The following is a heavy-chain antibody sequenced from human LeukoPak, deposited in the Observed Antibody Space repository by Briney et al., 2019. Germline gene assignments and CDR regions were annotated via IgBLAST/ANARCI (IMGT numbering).Heavy chain of an antibody. D-gene: IGHD2-21*02. J-gene: IGHJ4*02. Sequence: GGSLRLSCAASGFTFDDYGMHWVRQAPGKGLEWVSGISWSSGNIGYADSVKGRFTISRDNAKNSLYLQMNSLRAEDTALYYCAKVGSVRCGGDCYLSYWGQGTLVTVSS. CDR3: AKVGSVRCGGDCYLSY. CDR2: ISWSSGNI. CDR1: GFTFDDYG. V-gene: IGHV3-9*01.